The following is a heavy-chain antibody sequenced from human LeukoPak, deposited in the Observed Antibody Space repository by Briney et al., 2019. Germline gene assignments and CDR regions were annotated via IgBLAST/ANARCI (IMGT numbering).Heavy chain of an antibody. CDR1: GGSFSGYY. J-gene: IGHJ4*02. Sequence: ETLSLTCAVYGGSFSGYYWSWIRQPPGKGLEWIGEINHSGSTNYNPSLKSRVTISVDTSKNQFSLKLSSVTAADTAVYYCARGLSSSYDYWGQGTLVTVSS. D-gene: IGHD6-13*01. CDR2: INHSGST. CDR3: ARGLSSSYDY. V-gene: IGHV4-34*01.